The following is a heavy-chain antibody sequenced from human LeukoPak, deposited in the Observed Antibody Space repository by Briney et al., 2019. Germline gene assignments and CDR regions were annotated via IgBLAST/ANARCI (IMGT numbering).Heavy chain of an antibody. D-gene: IGHD7-27*01. Sequence: SETLSLTCAVYGGSFSGYYWSWIRQPPGKGLEWIGEINHSGSNKYNPSLKSRVTISVDTSKNQFSLKLSSVTAADTAVYYCARERNGEGYWGQGTLVTVSS. CDR3: ARERNGEGY. CDR2: INHSGSN. V-gene: IGHV4-34*01. CDR1: GGSFSGYY. J-gene: IGHJ4*02.